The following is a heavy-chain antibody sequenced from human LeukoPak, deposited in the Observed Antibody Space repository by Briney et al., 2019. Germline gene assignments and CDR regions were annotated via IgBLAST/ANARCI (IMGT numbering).Heavy chain of an antibody. CDR2: ISGDGGST. D-gene: IGHD3-22*01. V-gene: IGHV3-43*02. CDR1: GFTFDDYA. J-gene: IGHJ4*02. CDR3: AKDLENYYDSSGYVDY. Sequence: GGSLRLSCAASGFTFDDYAMHWVRQAPGKGLEWVSLISGDGGSTYYADSVKGRFTISRDNSKNTVYLQMNSLRAEDTAVYYCAKDLENYYDSSGYVDYWGQGTLVTVSS.